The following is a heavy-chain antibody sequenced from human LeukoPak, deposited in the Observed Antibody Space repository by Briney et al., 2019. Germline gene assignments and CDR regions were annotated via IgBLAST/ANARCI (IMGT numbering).Heavy chain of an antibody. CDR2: INPSGGST. CDR1: GYTFTSYY. J-gene: IGHJ4*02. CDR3: AKNRVFRYFDPDY. Sequence: ASVKVSCKASGYTFTSYYMHWVRQAPGQGLEWMGIINPSGGSTSYTQKFQGRVTMTRDTSTSTVYMELSSLRSEDTAVYYCAKNRVFRYFDPDYWGQGTLVTVSS. V-gene: IGHV1-46*01. D-gene: IGHD3-9*01.